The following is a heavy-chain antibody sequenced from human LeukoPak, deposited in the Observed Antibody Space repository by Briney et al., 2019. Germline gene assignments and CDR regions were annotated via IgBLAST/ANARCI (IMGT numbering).Heavy chain of an antibody. J-gene: IGHJ4*02. CDR2: IKQDGSEK. V-gene: IGHV3-7*03. D-gene: IGHD2-15*01. CDR3: TREMVMIDY. CDR1: GFTFSSYW. Sequence: PGGSLRLSCAASGFTFSSYWMSWVRQAPGKGLEWVANIKQDGSEKYYVGSVKGRFTISRDNAKSSLYLQMNSLRAEDTAVYYCTREMVMIDYWGQGNLVTVSS.